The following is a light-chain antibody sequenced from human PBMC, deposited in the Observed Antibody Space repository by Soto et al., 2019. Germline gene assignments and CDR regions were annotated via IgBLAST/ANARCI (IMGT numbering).Light chain of an antibody. CDR2: GNR. CDR3: QAYDYSLTASV. J-gene: IGLJ3*02. CDR1: SPNPGAGYD. V-gene: IGLV1-40*01. Sequence: QSVLTQPPPVSGAPGQGVTISGTGNSPNPGAGYDVHWYQQLPGAAPKLVIFGNRNRPSGVPERFSGSKSGTSASLAITGLQAEDEADYYCQAYDYSLTASVFGGGTKVTVL.